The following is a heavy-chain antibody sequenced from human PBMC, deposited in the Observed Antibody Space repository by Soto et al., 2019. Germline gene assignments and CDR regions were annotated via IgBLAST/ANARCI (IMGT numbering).Heavy chain of an antibody. Sequence: ASVKVSCKASGYTFTSYGISWVRQAPGQGLEWMGWISAYNGNTNYAQKLQGRVTMTTDTSTSTAYMELRSLRSDDTAVYYCARERYYDFWSGYPYFDYWGQGTLVTVSS. CDR2: ISAYNGNT. D-gene: IGHD3-3*01. CDR3: ARERYYDFWSGYPYFDY. V-gene: IGHV1-18*01. J-gene: IGHJ4*02. CDR1: GYTFTSYG.